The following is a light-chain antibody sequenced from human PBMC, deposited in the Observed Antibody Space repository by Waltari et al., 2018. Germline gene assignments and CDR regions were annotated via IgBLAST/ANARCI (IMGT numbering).Light chain of an antibody. J-gene: IGLJ3*02. V-gene: IGLV2-14*01. Sequence: QSALTQPTSVSGSPGQSITTSCTGTSRDVGFYNSVPWYPQYPGKVPHLLIYDVTDRPSGVSSRFSGSKSGNTASLTISGLQADDEADYYCNSYTGSSSWVFGGGTKLTVL. CDR3: NSYTGSSSWV. CDR1: SRDVGFYNS. CDR2: DVT.